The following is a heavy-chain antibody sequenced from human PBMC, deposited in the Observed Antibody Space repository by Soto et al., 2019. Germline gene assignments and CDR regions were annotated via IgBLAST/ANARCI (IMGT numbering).Heavy chain of an antibody. CDR3: ARERGHGYYFY. V-gene: IGHV4-31*03. CDR2: IYYSGST. D-gene: IGHD3-3*01. Sequence: SETLSLTCTVSGGSISSGGYYWSWIRQHPGKGLEWIGYIYYSGSTYYNPSLKSRVTISVDTSKNQFSLKLSSVTASDTAVYYCARERGHGYYFYWGQGTLVTVSS. CDR1: GGSISSGGYY. J-gene: IGHJ4*02.